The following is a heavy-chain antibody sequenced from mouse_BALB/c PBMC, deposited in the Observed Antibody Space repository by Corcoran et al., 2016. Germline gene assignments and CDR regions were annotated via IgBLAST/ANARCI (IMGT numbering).Heavy chain of an antibody. D-gene: IGHD3-1*01. CDR3: ARGLYSSCYAWFAY. CDR1: GYTFTNYG. J-gene: IGHJ3*01. V-gene: IGHV9-3-1*01. Sequence: QIQLVQSGPELKKPGETVKISCKASGYTFTNYGMNWVKQAPGKGLKWMGWINTYTGEPTYADDFKGRFAFSLETSASTAYLQINNLKNEDTATYFCARGLYSSCYAWFAYWGQGTLVTVSA. CDR2: INTYTGEP.